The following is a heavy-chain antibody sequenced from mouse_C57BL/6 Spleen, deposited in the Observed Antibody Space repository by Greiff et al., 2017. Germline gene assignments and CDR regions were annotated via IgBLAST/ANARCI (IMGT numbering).Heavy chain of an antibody. CDR1: GYTFTSYG. Sequence: VQLQESGAELARPGASVKLSCKASGYTFTSYGISWVKQRTGQGLEWIGEIYPRSGNTYYNEKFKGKATLTADKSSSTAYMELRSLPSEDSAVYFCARLRYDYYGFAYWGQRTLVTVSA. J-gene: IGHJ3*01. V-gene: IGHV1-81*01. D-gene: IGHD2-4*01. CDR2: IYPRSGNT. CDR3: ARLRYDYYGFAY.